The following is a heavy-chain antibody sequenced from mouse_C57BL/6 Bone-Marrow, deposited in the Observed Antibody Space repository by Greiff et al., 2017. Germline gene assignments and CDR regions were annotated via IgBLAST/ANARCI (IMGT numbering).Heavy chain of an antibody. CDR2: INPYNGGT. D-gene: IGHD1-1*01. CDR3: ALITTVVATG. V-gene: IGHV1-19*01. J-gene: IGHJ2*01. CDR1: GYTFTDYY. Sequence: VQLKQTGPVLVKPGASVKMSCKASGYTFTDYYMNWVKQSHGKSLEWIGVINPYNGGTSYNQKFKGKATLTVDKSSSTAYMELNSLTSEDSAVYYCALITTVVATGWGQGTTLTVSS.